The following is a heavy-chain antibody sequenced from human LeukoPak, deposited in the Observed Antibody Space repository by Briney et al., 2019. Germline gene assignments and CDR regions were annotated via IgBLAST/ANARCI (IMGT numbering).Heavy chain of an antibody. V-gene: IGHV4-31*03. CDR3: ARDSGDYGTRTFDC. J-gene: IGHJ4*02. Sequence: SSETLSLTCTVSGGSISSGGYYWSWIRQHPGKGLEWIGYIYYSGSTYYNPSLKSRVTISVDTSKNQFSLKLSSVTAADTAVYYCARDSGDYGTRTFDCWGQGTLVTVSS. D-gene: IGHD4-17*01. CDR2: IYYSGST. CDR1: GGSISSGGYY.